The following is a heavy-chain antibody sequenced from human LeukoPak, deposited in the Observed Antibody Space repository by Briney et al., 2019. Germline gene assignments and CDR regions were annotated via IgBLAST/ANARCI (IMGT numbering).Heavy chain of an antibody. Sequence: ASVKVSCKASGYTFTGYYMHWVRQAPGQGLEWMGWINPNSGGTNYAQKFQGRVTMTRDTSISTAYMELSRLRSDDTAVYYCARSRLALVDPYYFDYWAQGTLVTVSS. CDR1: GYTFTGYY. CDR2: INPNSGGT. J-gene: IGHJ4*02. V-gene: IGHV1-2*02. CDR3: ARSRLALVDPYYFDY. D-gene: IGHD3/OR15-3a*01.